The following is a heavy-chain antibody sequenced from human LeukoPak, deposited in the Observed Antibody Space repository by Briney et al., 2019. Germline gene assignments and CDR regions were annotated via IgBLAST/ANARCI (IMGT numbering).Heavy chain of an antibody. CDR3: ARDHWLFSSKTWYYYGMDV. D-gene: IGHD3-9*01. J-gene: IGHJ6*02. Sequence: SETLSLTCTVSGGSISSGSYYWSWIRQSPGKGLEWIGYIDPSGSASYNPSLKSRVTIFVDTSKNLFSLILTSVSASDTAIYYCARDHWLFSSKTWYYYGMDVWGQGTTVTVSS. CDR1: GGSISSGSYY. V-gene: IGHV4-61*03. CDR2: IDPSGSA.